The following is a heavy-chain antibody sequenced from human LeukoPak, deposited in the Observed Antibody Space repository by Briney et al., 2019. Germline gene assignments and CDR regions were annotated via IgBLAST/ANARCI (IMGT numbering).Heavy chain of an antibody. Sequence: GGSLRLSCAASGFTFRSYPMTWVRQAPGKGLEWVSAISGSGDSTYYADSVKGRFTTSRDNSRNTLYLQMNSLRADDTAMYYCAVEKRSTTAYDYWGQGTLVTVSP. V-gene: IGHV3-23*01. CDR2: ISGSGDST. J-gene: IGHJ4*02. CDR1: GFTFRSYP. CDR3: AVEKRSTTAYDY. D-gene: IGHD4-17*01.